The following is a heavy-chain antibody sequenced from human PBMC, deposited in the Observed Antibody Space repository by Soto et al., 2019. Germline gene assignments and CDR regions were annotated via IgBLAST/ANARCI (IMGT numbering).Heavy chain of an antibody. CDR1: GGSISSSSYY. J-gene: IGHJ6*02. D-gene: IGHD2-21*02. CDR3: ARDLWGYCGTDCYPLDV. V-gene: IGHV4-39*07. CDR2: IYYSGST. Sequence: SETLSLTCTVSGGSISSSSYYWGWIRQPPGKGLEWIGSIYYSGSTYYNPSLKSRVTISVDTSKNQFSLKLNSVTAADTAVYYCARDLWGYCGTDCYPLDVWGQGTTVT.